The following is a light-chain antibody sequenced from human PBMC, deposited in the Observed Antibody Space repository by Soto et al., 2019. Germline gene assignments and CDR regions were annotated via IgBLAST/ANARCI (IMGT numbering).Light chain of an antibody. CDR2: GAY. CDR3: QQYGTSPFT. J-gene: IGKJ2*01. CDR1: QSVRDSY. Sequence: IVLTQSPGTLSLSPGERATLSCRASQSVRDSYLAWYQKKPGQAPRLLIYGAYARAAGIPDRCSGSGSGTDFTLTISRVEPEDFAVYYCQQYGTSPFTFGQGTKLEIK. V-gene: IGKV3-20*01.